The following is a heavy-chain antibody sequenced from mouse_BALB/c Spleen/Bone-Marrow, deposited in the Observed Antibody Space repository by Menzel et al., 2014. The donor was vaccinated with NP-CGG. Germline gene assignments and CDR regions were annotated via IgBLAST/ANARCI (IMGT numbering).Heavy chain of an antibody. CDR3: TRGGNWGDFDY. Sequence: EVMLVESGGGLVQPGGSRKLSCAASGFTFSSFGMHWVRQAPEKGLEWVAYISSVSSTIYYADTVKGRFTISRDNPKNTLFLQMTSLRSEDTAMYYCTRGGNWGDFDYWGQGTPLTVSS. J-gene: IGHJ2*01. CDR2: ISSVSSTI. D-gene: IGHD4-1*01. V-gene: IGHV5-17*02. CDR1: GFTFSSFG.